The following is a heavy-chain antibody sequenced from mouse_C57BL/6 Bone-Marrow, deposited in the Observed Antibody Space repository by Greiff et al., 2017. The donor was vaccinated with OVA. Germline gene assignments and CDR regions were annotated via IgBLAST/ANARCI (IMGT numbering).Heavy chain of an antibody. CDR3: AREGVAPYYAMDY. CDR1: GYAFTNYL. CDR2: INPGSGGT. D-gene: IGHD1-1*02. Sequence: QVQLKESGAELVRPGTSVKVSCKASGYAFTNYLIEWVKQRPGQGLEWIGVINPGSGGTNYNEKFKGKATLTADKSSSTAYMQLSSLTSEDSAVYFCAREGVAPYYAMDYWGQGTSVTVSS. V-gene: IGHV1-54*01. J-gene: IGHJ4*01.